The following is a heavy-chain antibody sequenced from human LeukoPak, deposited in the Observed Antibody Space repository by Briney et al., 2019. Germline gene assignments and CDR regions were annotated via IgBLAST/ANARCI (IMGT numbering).Heavy chain of an antibody. Sequence: GGSLRLSCAASGSTFSSYSMNWVRQAPGKGLEWVSYISSSSSTIYYADSVKGRFTISRDNAKNSLYLQMNSLRDEDTAVYYCARDDIVVVPAVPFDYWGQGTLVTVSS. V-gene: IGHV3-48*02. CDR3: ARDDIVVVPAVPFDY. D-gene: IGHD2-2*01. J-gene: IGHJ4*02. CDR2: ISSSSSTI. CDR1: GSTFSSYS.